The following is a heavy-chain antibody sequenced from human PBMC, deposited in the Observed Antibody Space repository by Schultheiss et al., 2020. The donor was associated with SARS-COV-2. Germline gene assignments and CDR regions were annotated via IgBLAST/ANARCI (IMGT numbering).Heavy chain of an antibody. CDR2: IYTSGST. J-gene: IGHJ4*02. D-gene: IGHD3-22*01. Sequence: SETLSLTCTVSGGSISSYYWSWIRQPAGKGLEWIGRIYTSGSTNYNPSLKSRVTMSVDTSKNQFSLKLSSVTAADTAVYYCARVSYYYDSSGYYWDYWGQGTLVTVSS. CDR3: ARVSYYYDSSGYYWDY. CDR1: GGSISSYY. V-gene: IGHV4-4*07.